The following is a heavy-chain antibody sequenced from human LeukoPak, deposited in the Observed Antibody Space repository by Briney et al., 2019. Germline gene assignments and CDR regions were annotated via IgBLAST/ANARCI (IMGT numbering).Heavy chain of an antibody. J-gene: IGHJ3*02. Sequence: ASVKVSCKASGYTFTSYYMHWVRQAPGQGLEWMGIINPTGGSTSYAQKFQGRVTMTRDMSTSTVYMELSSLRSEDTAVYYCARGRLTGEVFDIGGQGTMVTVSS. CDR3: ARGRLTGEVFDI. CDR1: GYTFTSYY. V-gene: IGHV1-46*01. D-gene: IGHD7-27*01. CDR2: INPTGGST.